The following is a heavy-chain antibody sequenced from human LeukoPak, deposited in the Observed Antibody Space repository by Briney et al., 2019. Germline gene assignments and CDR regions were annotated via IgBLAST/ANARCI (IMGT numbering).Heavy chain of an antibody. CDR2: ISKSGTYI. J-gene: IGHJ4*02. Sequence: GGSLRLSCAASGFTFRDYTMNWVRQAPGQGLEWVSAISKSGTYIKYADSVKGRFTVSRDIAKNSLFLQMNSLRVEDTAVYYCAREVVIVVEPAANTIDYWGQGTRVTVSS. V-gene: IGHV3-21*01. D-gene: IGHD2-2*01. CDR1: GFTFRDYT. CDR3: AREVVIVVEPAANTIDY.